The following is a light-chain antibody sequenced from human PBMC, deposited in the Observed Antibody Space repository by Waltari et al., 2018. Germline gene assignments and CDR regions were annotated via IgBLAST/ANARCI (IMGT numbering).Light chain of an antibody. V-gene: IGKV1-39*01. CDR1: ETIRTH. Sequence: DIQMTQSPSSLSASVGDKITLTCRASETIRTHLNWYQQTPAQAPKLLISVSSRLQNGVPSTSSGSGSWTYFTYIISSLQPEDFATYYCQQSYSPPYNFGQGTKLEI. J-gene: IGKJ2*01. CDR2: VSS. CDR3: QQSYSPPYN.